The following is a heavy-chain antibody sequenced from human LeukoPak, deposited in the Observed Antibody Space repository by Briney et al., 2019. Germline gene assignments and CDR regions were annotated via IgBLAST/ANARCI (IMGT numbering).Heavy chain of an antibody. Sequence: SETLSLTCAVYGGSFSGYYCSWIRQPPGKGLEWIGEINQSGSTNYNPSRRSRATISGDASKNQFSLKLSSVTAADTAVYFCARVGYSYVINDWSRTGLGAYPTKYYYHMDVWGKGTTVTVSS. CDR1: GGSFSGYY. CDR2: INQSGST. V-gene: IGHV4-34*01. J-gene: IGHJ6*03. CDR3: ARVGYSYVINDWSRTGLGAYPTKYYYHMDV. D-gene: IGHD5-18*01.